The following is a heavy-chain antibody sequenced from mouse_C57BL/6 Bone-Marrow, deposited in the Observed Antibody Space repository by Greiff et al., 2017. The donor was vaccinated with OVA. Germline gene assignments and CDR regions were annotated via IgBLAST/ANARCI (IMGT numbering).Heavy chain of an antibody. CDR3: SSYGNGAWFAY. D-gene: IGHD2-1*01. J-gene: IGHJ3*01. CDR2: IWGDGST. CDR1: GFSLTSYG. V-gene: IGHV2-3*01. Sequence: VKLVESGPGLVAPSQSLSITCTVSGFSLTSYGVSWVRQPPGKGLEWLGVIWGDGSTNYHSALISRLSISKDNSKSQVFLKLNSLQTDDTATYYCSSYGNGAWFAYWGQGTLVTVSA.